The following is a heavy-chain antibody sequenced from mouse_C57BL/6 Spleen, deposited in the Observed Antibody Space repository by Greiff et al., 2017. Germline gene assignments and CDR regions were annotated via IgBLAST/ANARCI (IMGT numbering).Heavy chain of an antibody. Sequence: VQLQQPGAELVRPGSSVKLSCKASGYTFTSYWMHWVKQRPIQGLEWIGNIDPSDSETHYNQKFKDKATLTVDKSSSTAYMQLSSLTAEDSAVYYCARGETMITYFDYWGQGTTLTVSS. CDR2: IDPSDSET. J-gene: IGHJ2*01. D-gene: IGHD2-4*01. CDR3: ARGETMITYFDY. CDR1: GYTFTSYW. V-gene: IGHV1-52*01.